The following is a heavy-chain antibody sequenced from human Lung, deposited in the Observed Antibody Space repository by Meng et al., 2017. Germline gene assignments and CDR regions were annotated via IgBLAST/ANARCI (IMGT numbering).Heavy chain of an antibody. Sequence: EVQLLESGGGLVQPGVSLRLSCAASGFTFSNYAMSWVRQAPEKGLEWVSATAATDGGTYHAASVRGRFTISRDNSKNTLSLQMNSLRADDTAIYYCARGTRVSCTGVICYPFDFWGQGTLVTVSS. D-gene: IGHD2-8*02. J-gene: IGHJ4*02. CDR2: TAATDGGT. CDR3: ARGTRVSCTGVICYPFDF. V-gene: IGHV3-23*01. CDR1: GFTFSNYA.